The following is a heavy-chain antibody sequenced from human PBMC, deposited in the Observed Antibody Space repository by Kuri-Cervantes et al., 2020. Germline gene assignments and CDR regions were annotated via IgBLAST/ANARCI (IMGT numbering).Heavy chain of an antibody. CDR1: GFTFSSYS. J-gene: IGHJ4*02. Sequence: GESLKISCAASGFTFSSYSMNWVRQAPGKGLEWVSSISSSSSYIYYADSVKGRFTISRDNAKNSLYLQMNSLRAEDTAVYYCARPNDSSGYYYLDYWGQGTLVTVSS. V-gene: IGHV3-21*01. D-gene: IGHD3-22*01. CDR2: ISSSSSYI. CDR3: ARPNDSSGYYYLDY.